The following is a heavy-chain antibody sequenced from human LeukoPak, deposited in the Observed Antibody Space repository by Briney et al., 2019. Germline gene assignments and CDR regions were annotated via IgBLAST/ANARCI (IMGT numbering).Heavy chain of an antibody. CDR1: GFTFTNYG. D-gene: IGHD3-3*01. CDR3: AKDSSAVVFGVVIRYYYYMDV. V-gene: IGHV3-30*18. Sequence: GGSLRLSCATSGFTFTNYGMHWGRQAPGKGLEWVAVISYDGSNKYYADSVKGRFTISRDNSKDTLYLQMNSLRAEDTAVYYCAKDSSAVVFGVVIRYYYYMDVWGKGTTVTVSS. CDR2: ISYDGSNK. J-gene: IGHJ6*03.